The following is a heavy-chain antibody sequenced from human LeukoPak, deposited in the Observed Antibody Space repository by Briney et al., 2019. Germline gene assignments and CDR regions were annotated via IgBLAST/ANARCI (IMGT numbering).Heavy chain of an antibody. V-gene: IGHV4-59*12. D-gene: IGHD4-11*01. CDR3: ARVNRLYSYYYYMDV. Sequence: PSETLSLTCTVSGGSISSYYWSWIRQPPGKGLEWIGYIYYSGSTNYNPSLKSRVTISVDTSKNQFSLKLSSVTAADTAAYYCARVNRLYSYYYYMDVWGKGTTVTVSS. J-gene: IGHJ6*03. CDR2: IYYSGST. CDR1: GGSISSYY.